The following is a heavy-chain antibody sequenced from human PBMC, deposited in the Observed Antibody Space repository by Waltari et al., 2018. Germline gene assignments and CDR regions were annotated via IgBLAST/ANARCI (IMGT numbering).Heavy chain of an antibody. D-gene: IGHD4-17*01. V-gene: IGHV4-34*01. CDR2: ISHSGNT. CDR3: ARVGRTTVTTTVTIVYNWFDP. J-gene: IGHJ5*02. CDR1: GGSFSGNY. Sequence: QVHLQQWGAGLFKPSETLSLTCAVYGGSFSGNYWSWIRQPPGKGLEWIGDISHSGNTNYNPSLKSRVTISVDTSKNQFSLRLKSVTAADTAVYYCARVGRTTVTTTVTIVYNWFDPWGQGTPVTV.